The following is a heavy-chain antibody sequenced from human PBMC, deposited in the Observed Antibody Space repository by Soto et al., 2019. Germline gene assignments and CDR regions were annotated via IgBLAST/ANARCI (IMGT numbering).Heavy chain of an antibody. V-gene: IGHV3-21*01. Sequence: EVQLVESGGGLVKPGGSLRLSCVASGFTFSSYTMNWVRQAPGKGLEWVSSISRSSSYIYFADSVKGRFTISRDNAKNSLYLQMNSLRVEDTAVYYCGAATGAYWGQGTLVTVSS. D-gene: IGHD2-15*01. J-gene: IGHJ4*02. CDR2: ISRSSSYI. CDR1: GFTFSSYT. CDR3: GAATGAY.